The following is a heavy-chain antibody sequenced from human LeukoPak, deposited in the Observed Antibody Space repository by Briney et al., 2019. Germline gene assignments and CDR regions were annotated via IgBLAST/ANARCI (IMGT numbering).Heavy chain of an antibody. CDR1: GFTFSSYW. Sequence: PGGSLRLSCAASGFTFSSYWMSWVRQAPGKGLEWVANIKQDGSEKYYVDSVKGRFTISRDNAKNSLYLQMNSLRAEDTAVYYCARDSRDGDYVYYGMDVWGQGTTVTVSS. D-gene: IGHD4-17*01. CDR3: ARDSRDGDYVYYGMDV. V-gene: IGHV3-7*03. CDR2: IKQDGSEK. J-gene: IGHJ6*02.